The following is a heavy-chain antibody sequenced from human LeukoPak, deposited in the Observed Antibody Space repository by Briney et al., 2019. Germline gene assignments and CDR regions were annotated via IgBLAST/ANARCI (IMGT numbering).Heavy chain of an antibody. J-gene: IGHJ4*02. CDR2: IIPIFGTA. CDR1: GGTFSSYA. CDR3: ARENCSGGSCYWEI. Sequence: SVKVSCKASGGTFSSYAISWVRQAAGQGPEWMGGIIPIFGTANYAQKFQGRVTITADESTSTAYMELSSLGSEDTAVYYCARENCSGGSCYWEIWGQGTLVTVSS. D-gene: IGHD2-15*01. V-gene: IGHV1-69*13.